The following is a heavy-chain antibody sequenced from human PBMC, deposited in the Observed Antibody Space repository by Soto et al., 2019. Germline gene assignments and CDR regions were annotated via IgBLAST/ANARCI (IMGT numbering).Heavy chain of an antibody. CDR2: ISSDGVNK. D-gene: IGHD3-16*01. CDR1: GFTFSSHA. J-gene: IGHJ4*02. V-gene: IGHV3-30-3*01. CDR3: ARDGPPQGGAIDY. Sequence: QVQLVESGGGVVQPGRSLRLSCAASGFTFSSHAMYWVRQAPGKGLEWVAVISSDGVNKFYADSVKGRFIISRDNSKNTLYLQMNSLRGEDTAVYYCARDGPPQGGAIDYWGQGTLVTVSS.